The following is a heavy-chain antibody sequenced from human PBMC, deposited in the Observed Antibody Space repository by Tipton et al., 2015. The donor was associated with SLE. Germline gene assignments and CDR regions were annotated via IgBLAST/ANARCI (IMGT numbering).Heavy chain of an antibody. D-gene: IGHD3-22*01. CDR3: ARREAAYYDKGFQH. CDR1: GGSFSGYY. Sequence: TLSLTCAVYGGSFSGYYWSWIRQPPGKGLEWIGEINHSGSTNYNPSLKSRVTISVDTSKNQFSLKLSSVTAADTAVYYCARREAAYYDKGFQHWVQGTLVTVTS. CDR2: INHSGST. J-gene: IGHJ1*01. V-gene: IGHV4-34*01.